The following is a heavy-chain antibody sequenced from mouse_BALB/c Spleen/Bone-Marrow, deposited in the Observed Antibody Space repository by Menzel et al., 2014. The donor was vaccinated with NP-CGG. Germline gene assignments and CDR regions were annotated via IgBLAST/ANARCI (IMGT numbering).Heavy chain of an antibody. Sequence: VQLQQSGAELVRPGASVKLSCKASGYTFTSYWINWVKQRPGQGLEWIGNIYPSDSYTNYSQKFKDKATLTVDKSSSTAYMQLSCPTSEDSAVYYCTRSYGSSYEYYFDYWGQGTTLTVSS. D-gene: IGHD1-1*01. CDR2: IYPSDSYT. CDR1: GYTFTSYW. V-gene: IGHV1-69*02. J-gene: IGHJ2*01. CDR3: TRSYGSSYEYYFDY.